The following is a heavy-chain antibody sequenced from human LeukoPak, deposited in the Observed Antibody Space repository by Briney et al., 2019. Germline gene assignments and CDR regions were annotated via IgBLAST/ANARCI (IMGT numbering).Heavy chain of an antibody. V-gene: IGHV3-48*04. CDR3: AREGWDLNALDI. CDR2: ISSRSSNK. J-gene: IGHJ3*02. Sequence: GGSLRLSCAASGFTFSSYPMNWVRQAPGKGLEWVSYISSRSSNKEYADSVKGRFTISRDNSKNSLFLQMDSLRAEDSAIYYCAREGWDLNALDIWGQGTMVTVSP. D-gene: IGHD1-26*01. CDR1: GFTFSSYP.